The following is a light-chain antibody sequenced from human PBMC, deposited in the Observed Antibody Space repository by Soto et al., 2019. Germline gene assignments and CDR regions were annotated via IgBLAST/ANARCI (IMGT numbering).Light chain of an antibody. J-gene: IGKJ1*01. CDR3: QHSYSSPPCT. CDR1: QTISTF. V-gene: IGKV1-39*01. CDR2: RAS. Sequence: DIQMTQSPASLSASVGDRVTISCRASQTISTFLNWYQQKPGTAPRLLIYRASSVQSGVPPRFSGSGSGRDFTLTISSLRPEDIATYFCQHSYSSPPCTFGQGTKVDIK.